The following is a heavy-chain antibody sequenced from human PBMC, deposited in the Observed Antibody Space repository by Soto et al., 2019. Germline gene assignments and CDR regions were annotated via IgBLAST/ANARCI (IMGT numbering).Heavy chain of an antibody. J-gene: IGHJ5*01. D-gene: IGHD3-22*01. CDR3: CKTTSFYFDNGALLFS. CDR2: VSGDGKST. V-gene: IGHV3-23*01. CDR1: GFNFIKFA. Sequence: GSLRLSCAASGFNFIKFAMTLFGRSACKGLEWLAAVSGDGKSTYYADSANGRFPISRDNSRNTVSLLLTSLRVDDTALYYCCKTTSFYFDNGALLFSWGHGTLVTVSS.